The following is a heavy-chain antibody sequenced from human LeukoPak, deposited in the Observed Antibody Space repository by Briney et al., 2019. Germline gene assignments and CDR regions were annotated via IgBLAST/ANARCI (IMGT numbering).Heavy chain of an antibody. J-gene: IGHJ4*02. CDR2: IFYSGST. CDR1: GGSVSSGSYY. Sequence: SETLSLTCTVSGGSVSSGSYYWSWIRQPPGKGLEWIGCIFYSGSTNYNPSLKSRVTISLDTSKNQFSLKLSSVSAADTAVYYCARDRVPGRYWGQGTLVAVSS. CDR3: ARDRVPGRY. V-gene: IGHV4-61*01. D-gene: IGHD3-3*01.